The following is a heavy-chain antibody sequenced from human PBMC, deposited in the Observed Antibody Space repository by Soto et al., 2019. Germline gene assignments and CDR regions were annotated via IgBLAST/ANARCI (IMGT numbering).Heavy chain of an antibody. Sequence: PWETLSVTCTVSGGSVSSGFHYWSWIRQPPGKGLEWIGNIYYSGSTNYNPSLKSRVTISVDTSKNQFSLKLNSVTAADTAVYYCARRPATAFYYFDYWGQGTLVTVSS. CDR2: IYYSGST. CDR1: GGSVSSGFHY. CDR3: ARRPATAFYYFDY. D-gene: IGHD2-21*02. V-gene: IGHV4-61*01. J-gene: IGHJ4*02.